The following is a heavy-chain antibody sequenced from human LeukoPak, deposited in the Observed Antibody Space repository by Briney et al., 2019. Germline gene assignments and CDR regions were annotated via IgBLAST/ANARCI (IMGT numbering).Heavy chain of an antibody. CDR1: GFTFSSYG. D-gene: IGHD4-23*01. CDR3: ARDRRGYYGGNPRGLDI. CDR2: IRYDGDNK. Sequence: GGSLRLSCVASGFTFSSYGMHWVRQAPGKGLEWVAFIRYDGDNKYYADSVRGRFTISRDTSKNTLYLHMNSLRAEDTAVYYCARDRRGYYGGNPRGLDIWGQGTMVTVSS. J-gene: IGHJ3*02. V-gene: IGHV3-30*02.